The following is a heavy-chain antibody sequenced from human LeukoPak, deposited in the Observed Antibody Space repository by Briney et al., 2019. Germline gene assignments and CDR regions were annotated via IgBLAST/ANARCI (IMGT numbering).Heavy chain of an antibody. D-gene: IGHD6-19*01. CDR1: GFTFTTYA. Sequence: HTGGSLRLSCAASGFTFTTYAINWVRQAPGKGLEWVSGISGGGDKTYYADSANGRFTISRDNSKNTVSLQMSSLRAEDTALYYCAKDLALAGTGGGFDVWGQGTRVAVSS. CDR3: AKDLALAGTGGGFDV. CDR2: ISGGGDKT. V-gene: IGHV3-23*01. J-gene: IGHJ3*01.